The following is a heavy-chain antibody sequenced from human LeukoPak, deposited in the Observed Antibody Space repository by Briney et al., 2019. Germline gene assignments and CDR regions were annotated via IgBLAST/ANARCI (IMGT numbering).Heavy chain of an antibody. Sequence: ARSLRLSCAASGFTFSSFPMHWVRQAPGKGLEWVVVVSPDGSVENYADSVKGRFTISRDNSKNTVYLQMNSLRTEDTAVYYCARASITSTYYHYYMDVWSKGTTVTV. V-gene: IGHV3-30*01. CDR3: ARASITSTYYHYYMDV. D-gene: IGHD3-10*01. CDR2: VSPDGSVE. CDR1: GFTFSSFP. J-gene: IGHJ6*03.